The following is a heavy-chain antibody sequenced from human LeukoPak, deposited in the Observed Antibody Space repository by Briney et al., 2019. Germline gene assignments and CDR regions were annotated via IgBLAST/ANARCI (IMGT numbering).Heavy chain of an antibody. CDR3: AKSGGYGLIDY. D-gene: IGHD1-26*01. CDR1: GGPFSGNY. V-gene: IGHV4-34*12. Sequence: SETLSLTCAVYGGPFSGNYWTWIRQPPGKGLEWIGEVIHTGDTNYNASLQSRVTISIDTSKNQFSLRLSSVTAADTAMYFCAKSGGYGLIDYWGQGTLVTVSS. CDR2: VIHTGDT. J-gene: IGHJ4*02.